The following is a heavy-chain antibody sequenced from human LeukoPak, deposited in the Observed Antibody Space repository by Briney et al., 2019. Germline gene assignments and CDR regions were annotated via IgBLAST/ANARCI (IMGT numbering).Heavy chain of an antibody. Sequence: SQTLSLTCAVSGGSISSGGYSWSWIRQPPGKGLEWIGYIYHSGSTYYNLSLKSRVTISVDRSKNQFSLKLSSVTAADTAVYYCATALGYCSSTSCYDVYFQHWGQGTLVTVSS. CDR3: ATALGYCSSTSCYDVYFQH. CDR1: GGSISSGGYS. V-gene: IGHV4-30-2*01. D-gene: IGHD2-2*01. J-gene: IGHJ1*01. CDR2: IYHSGST.